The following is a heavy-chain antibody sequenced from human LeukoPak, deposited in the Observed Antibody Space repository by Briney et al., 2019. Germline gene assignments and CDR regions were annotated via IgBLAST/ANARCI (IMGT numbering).Heavy chain of an antibody. CDR2: ISTNNGNT. V-gene: IGHV1-18*04. CDR1: GYTFTSYG. J-gene: IGHJ4*01. CDR3: ARGWELHD. Sequence: GASVKVSFKGSGYTFTSYGISWVRQAPAQGLEWMGGISTNNGNTNYAQNLQVRVTMTTDSSTSTAYMELRTLRPDDTAVYYCARGWELHDWGQGTLVTVSS. D-gene: IGHD1-26*01.